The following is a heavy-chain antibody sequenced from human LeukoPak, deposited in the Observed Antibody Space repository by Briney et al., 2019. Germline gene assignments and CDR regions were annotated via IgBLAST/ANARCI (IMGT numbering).Heavy chain of an antibody. CDR2: IYYSGST. V-gene: IGHV4-59*01. CDR3: ATGNWNYGSSAFDY. J-gene: IGHJ4*02. D-gene: IGHD1-7*01. CDR1: GGSISSYY. Sequence: SETLSLTCTVSGGSISSYYWSWIRQPPGKGLQWIGYIYYSGSTNYNPSLKSRVTISVDTSKNQFSLKLSSVTAADTAVYYCATGNWNYGSSAFDYWGQGTLVTVSS.